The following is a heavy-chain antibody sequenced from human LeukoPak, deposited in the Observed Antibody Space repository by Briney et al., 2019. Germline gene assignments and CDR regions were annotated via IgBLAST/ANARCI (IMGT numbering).Heavy chain of an antibody. Sequence: SETLSLTCAVSGGSISSSTWGSWVRQPPGRGLEWIGEIYHSGSTNYNPSLKSRLTISVDKSKNHFSLKLTSVTAADTAVYYCASVHTAMVTFDYWGQGTLVTVSS. CDR1: GGSISSSTW. CDR2: IYHSGST. J-gene: IGHJ4*02. D-gene: IGHD5-18*01. V-gene: IGHV4-4*02. CDR3: ASVHTAMVTFDY.